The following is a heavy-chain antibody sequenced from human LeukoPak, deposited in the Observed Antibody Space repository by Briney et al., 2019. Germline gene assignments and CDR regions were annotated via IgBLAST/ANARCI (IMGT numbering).Heavy chain of an antibody. CDR1: GYTLTSYA. Sequence: GASVKVSCKASGYTLTSYAIHWVRQAPGQGLEWMGWINAGNGNTKYSQKFQGRVTITRDTSASTAYMELSSLRSEDTAVYYCAREEGATRYLGYYYYDMDVRGQGTTVTVSS. CDR2: INAGNGNT. CDR3: AREEGATRYLGYYYYDMDV. D-gene: IGHD1-26*01. V-gene: IGHV1-3*01. J-gene: IGHJ6*02.